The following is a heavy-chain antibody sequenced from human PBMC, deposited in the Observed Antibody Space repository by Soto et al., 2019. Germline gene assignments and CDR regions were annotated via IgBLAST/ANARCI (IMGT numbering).Heavy chain of an antibody. D-gene: IGHD6-19*01. CDR1: CGSIGSSRYD. V-gene: IGHV4-39*01. J-gene: IGHJ5*02. CDR2: IYYSGST. Sequence: ETLAITLTGSCGSIGSSRYDWGWIRQPPGKGLEWIGSIYYSGSTYYNPSLKSRVTISVDTSKNQFSLKLSSVTAADTAVYYCARSSGWYFSGFDRWGQGTLVTGSS. CDR3: ARSSGWYFSGFDR.